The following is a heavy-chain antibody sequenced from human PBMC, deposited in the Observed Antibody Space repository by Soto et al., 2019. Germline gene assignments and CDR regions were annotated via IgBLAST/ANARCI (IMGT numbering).Heavy chain of an antibody. D-gene: IGHD3-10*01. CDR1: VFAFSSYS. CDR2: ISGNSVNT. J-gene: IGHJ4*02. V-gene: IGHV3-64D*06. Sequence: PGGSLRLSCPASVFAFSSYSMHWVRQAPGKGLEYISSISGNSVNTYYADSVRGRFTISRDNSKNTLYLHMSSLRAEHTAVYYCVKIYGNEIQMYYFECWGQGTRVTVSS. CDR3: VKIYGNEIQMYYFEC.